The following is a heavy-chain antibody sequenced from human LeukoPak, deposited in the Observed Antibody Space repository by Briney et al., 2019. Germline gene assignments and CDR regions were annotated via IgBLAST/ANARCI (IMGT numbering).Heavy chain of an antibody. V-gene: IGHV3-66*02. D-gene: IGHD3-22*01. Sequence: GGSLRLSCAASGFTVSSDYMGWVRQAPGKGVEYVSIIYGGGDTFYADSVKGRFTTSRDNSKNTLYLQMNSLRAEDTAVYYCARDSHKLHSSAYFYFFDYWGQGTLVSVSS. CDR2: IYGGGDT. CDR3: ARDSHKLHSSAYFYFFDY. CDR1: GFTVSSDY. J-gene: IGHJ4*02.